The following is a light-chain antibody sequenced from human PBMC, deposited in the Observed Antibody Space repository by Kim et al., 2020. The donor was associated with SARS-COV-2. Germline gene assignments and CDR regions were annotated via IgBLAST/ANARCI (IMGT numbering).Light chain of an antibody. V-gene: IGKV3-20*01. CDR3: QQYGSSPLT. J-gene: IGKJ4*01. Sequence: EIVLTQSPGTLSLSPGERATLSCRASHRVSSNYLAWYQQKPGQAPRLLIYGASSRATGIPDRFSGIGSGTDFTLTISRLEPEDFAVFYCQQYGSSPLTFGGGTKVEIK. CDR1: HRVSSNY. CDR2: GAS.